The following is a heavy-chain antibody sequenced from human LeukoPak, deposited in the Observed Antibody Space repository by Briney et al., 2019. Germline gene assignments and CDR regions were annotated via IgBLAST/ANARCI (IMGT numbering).Heavy chain of an antibody. CDR1: GYTFTGYY. CDR3: ARVSSSTSCYAEFDY. D-gene: IGHD2-2*01. Sequence: GASVTVSCKASGYTFTGYYMHWVRQAPGQGLEWMGWINPNSGGTNYAQKFQGRVTMTRDTSISTAYMELSRLRSDDTAVYYCARVSSSTSCYAEFDYWGQGTLVTVSS. CDR2: INPNSGGT. V-gene: IGHV1-2*02. J-gene: IGHJ4*02.